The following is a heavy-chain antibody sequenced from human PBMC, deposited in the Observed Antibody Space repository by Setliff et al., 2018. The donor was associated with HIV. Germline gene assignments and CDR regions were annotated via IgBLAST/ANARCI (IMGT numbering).Heavy chain of an antibody. V-gene: IGHV3-53*01. CDR3: AKVNSGWARDAFDI. CDR2: IYSGGST. Sequence: GGSLRLSCTASGFTVSSNYMSWVRQAPGKGLEWVSVIYSGGSTYYADSVKGRVTISRDNSKNTLYLQMNSLRAEDTAVYYCAKVNSGWARDAFDIWGQGTVVTVSS. CDR1: GFTVSSNY. D-gene: IGHD6-19*01. J-gene: IGHJ3*02.